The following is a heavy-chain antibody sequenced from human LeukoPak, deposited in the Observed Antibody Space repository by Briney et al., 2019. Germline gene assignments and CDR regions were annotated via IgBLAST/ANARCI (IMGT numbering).Heavy chain of an antibody. D-gene: IGHD4-11*01. CDR3: ANDDYGNNTWYFDL. J-gene: IGHJ2*01. CDR2: INPNSGGT. V-gene: IGHV1-2*02. Sequence: ASVKVSCKASGYTFTGYYMHWVRQAPGQGLEWMGWINPNSGGTNYAQKFQGRVTMTRDTSISTAYMELSRLRSDDTAVYYCANDDYGNNTWYFDLWGRGTLVTVSS. CDR1: GYTFTGYY.